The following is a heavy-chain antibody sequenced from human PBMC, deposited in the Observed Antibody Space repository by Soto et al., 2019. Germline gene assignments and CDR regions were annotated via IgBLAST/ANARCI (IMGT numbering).Heavy chain of an antibody. CDR2: ISWNSGSI. J-gene: IGHJ3*02. V-gene: IGHV3-9*01. CDR1: GFTFDDYA. Sequence: EVRLVESGGGLVQPGRSLRLSCAASGFTFDDYAMHWVRQAPGKGLEWVSGISWNSGSIGYADSVKGRFTISRDNAKNSLYLQMNSLRAEDTALYYCANERNDAFDIWGQGTMVTVSS. CDR3: ANERNDAFDI.